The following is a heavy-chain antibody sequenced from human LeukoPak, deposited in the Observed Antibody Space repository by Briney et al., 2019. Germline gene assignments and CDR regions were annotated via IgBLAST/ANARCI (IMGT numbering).Heavy chain of an antibody. V-gene: IGHV3-15*05. CDR1: GFIFTNAC. CDR3: TADLGATMIRGVIVS. Sequence: GGSLRLSCAASGFIFTNACMTWVRQAPGKGLEWVGRIKSKGDGETTDYASFVKGRFSMSRDDSRATMYPQMYSLEAEDTAVYYCTADLGATMIRGVIVSWGQGALVTVS. J-gene: IGHJ4*02. D-gene: IGHD3-10*01. CDR2: IKSKGDGETT.